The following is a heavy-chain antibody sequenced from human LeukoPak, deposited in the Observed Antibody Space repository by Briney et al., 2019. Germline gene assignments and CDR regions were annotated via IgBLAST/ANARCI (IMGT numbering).Heavy chain of an antibody. CDR2: IYPGDSDT. D-gene: IGHD3-3*01. CDR3: ARLFGSIFGVVTYYFDY. CDR1: GYSFTSYW. V-gene: IGHV5-51*01. J-gene: IGHJ4*02. Sequence: GESLKISCKGSGYSFTSYWNGWVRQMPGKGLEWMGIIYPGDSDTRYSPSFQGQVTISADKSISTAYLQWSSLKASDTAMYYCARLFGSIFGVVTYYFDYWGQGTLVTVSS.